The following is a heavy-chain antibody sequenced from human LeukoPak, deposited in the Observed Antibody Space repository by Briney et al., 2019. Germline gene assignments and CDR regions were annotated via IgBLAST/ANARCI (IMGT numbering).Heavy chain of an antibody. CDR3: ARVSRQWLLGGYFDH. CDR2: ISYDGSNK. J-gene: IGHJ4*02. D-gene: IGHD6-19*01. V-gene: IGHV3-30-3*01. CDR1: GFTFSNYA. Sequence: GGSLRLSCAASGFTFSNYAIHWIRQAPGKGLEWVAIISYDGSNKYYADSVKGRFSISRDNSKNTLYLRMNSLKRDDMAVYYCARVSRQWLLGGYFDHWGQGTLVTVSS.